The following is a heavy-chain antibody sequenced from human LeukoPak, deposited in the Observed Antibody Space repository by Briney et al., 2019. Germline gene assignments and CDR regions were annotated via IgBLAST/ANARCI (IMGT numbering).Heavy chain of an antibody. D-gene: IGHD4-4*01. J-gene: IGHJ2*01. CDR2: IYTSGST. CDR3: ARDPPSKTKGFDL. V-gene: IGHV4-4*07. Sequence: SETLSLTCTVSGGSISSYYWSWIRQPAVKGLEWIGRIYTSGSTNYNPSLKSRVTMSVDTSKNQFSLKLSSVTAADTAVYYCARDPPSKTKGFDLWGRGTLVTVSS. CDR1: GGSISSYY.